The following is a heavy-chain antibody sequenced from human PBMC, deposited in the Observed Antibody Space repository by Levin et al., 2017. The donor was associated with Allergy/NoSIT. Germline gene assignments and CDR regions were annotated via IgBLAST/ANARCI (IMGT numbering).Heavy chain of an antibody. CDR1: GGSLSGYY. CDR3: ARLAGFSRGWYLPY. CDR2: INHRGSA. V-gene: IGHV4-34*01. D-gene: IGHD6-19*01. Sequence: SSETLSLTCAVSGGSLSGYYWTWIRQPPGKGLEWIGEINHRGSAAYNPSLNSRITMSVDTSKNQFSLNLISVTAADTAMYYCARLAGFSRGWYLPYWGQGTLVTVSS. J-gene: IGHJ4*02.